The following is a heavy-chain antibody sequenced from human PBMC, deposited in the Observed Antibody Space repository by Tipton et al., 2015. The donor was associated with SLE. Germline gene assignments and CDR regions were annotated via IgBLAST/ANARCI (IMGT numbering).Heavy chain of an antibody. J-gene: IGHJ2*01. D-gene: IGHD3-22*01. CDR1: GGSISHDY. Sequence: GLVKPSETVSLTCIVSGGSISHDYWSWIRQPPGKGLEWIGNVYYSGSTNYNPSLKSRVTISVDTSKNQFSLKLSSMTAADTAMYYCVRDPQGYYYDSRGYFDLWGRGTLVTVSS. V-gene: IGHV4-59*12. CDR2: VYYSGST. CDR3: VRDPQGYYYDSRGYFDL.